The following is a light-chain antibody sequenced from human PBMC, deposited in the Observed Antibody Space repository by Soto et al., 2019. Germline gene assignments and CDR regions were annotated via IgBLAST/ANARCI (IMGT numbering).Light chain of an antibody. CDR2: GAS. CDR1: QSVTNNF. Sequence: MVLTQSQGTLSLSPGERATLSCGASQSVTNNFLAWYQQKPGQAPRLLIYGASSRATGVPDRFSGSGSGTDFTLTISRLEPGDFAVYYCQQYGTPLFTFGPGTKVDIK. V-gene: IGKV3-20*01. CDR3: QQYGTPLFT. J-gene: IGKJ3*01.